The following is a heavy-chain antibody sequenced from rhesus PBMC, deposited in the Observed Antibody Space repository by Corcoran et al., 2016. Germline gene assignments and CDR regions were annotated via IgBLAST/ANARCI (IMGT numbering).Heavy chain of an antibody. CDR2: IYWDDSK. D-gene: IGHD3-3*01. CDR1: GFSISTTGTG. V-gene: IGHV2-95*01. CDR3: ARVQESWTRGFDY. J-gene: IGHJ4*01. Sequence: QVTLKESGPALVKPTQTLTLTCTFSGFSISTTGTGVGWIRQPPGKALEWLASIYWDDSKNYSTSLKSSLTISKDTSKNQVVLTMTNMDPVDTATYYCARVQESWTRGFDYWGQGVLVTVSS.